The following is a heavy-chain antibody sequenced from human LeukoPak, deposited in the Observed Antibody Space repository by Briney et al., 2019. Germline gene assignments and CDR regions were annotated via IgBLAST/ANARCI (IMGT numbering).Heavy chain of an antibody. Sequence: SETLSLTCTVSGYSISSGYYWGWSRPPPGKGREWIGSIYHSGTPYYNPPLKSRVTISVDTSKHQFSLKLSSVTAADTAVYYCATCYGDPFFDYWGQGTLVTVSS. V-gene: IGHV4-38-2*02. J-gene: IGHJ4*02. CDR2: IYHSGTP. CDR3: ATCYGDPFFDY. CDR1: GYSISSGYY. D-gene: IGHD2-2*01.